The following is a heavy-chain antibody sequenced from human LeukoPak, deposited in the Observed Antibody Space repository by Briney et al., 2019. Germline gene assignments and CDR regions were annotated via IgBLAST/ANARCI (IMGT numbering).Heavy chain of an antibody. J-gene: IGHJ3*02. CDR3: ARDRDPGYYDTNGYRRVNAFDI. CDR2: ISSGGTTI. Sequence: GGSLRLSCAASGFIFSNYEMNWVRRAPGKGLEWVSYISSGGTTIYYGDSVRGRFTISRDNAKNSLFLQMNSLRAEDTAVYYCARDRDPGYYDTNGYRRVNAFDIWGQGTMVTVSS. V-gene: IGHV3-48*03. D-gene: IGHD3-22*01. CDR1: GFIFSNYE.